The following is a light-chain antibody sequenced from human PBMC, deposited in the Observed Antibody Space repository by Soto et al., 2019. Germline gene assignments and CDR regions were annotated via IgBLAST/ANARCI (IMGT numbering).Light chain of an antibody. V-gene: IGLV2-14*01. CDR3: SSYTSNTTRV. J-gene: IGLJ1*01. CDR1: SSDIGGFYY. CDR2: EVS. Sequence: QSALTQPASVSGSPGQSITISCTGTSSDIGGFYYVSWYQHHPGKGPKLLIYEVSYRPSGISDRFSGSKSGNTASLTISGLQPEDDGDYYCSSYTSNTTRVFGTGNKVTVL.